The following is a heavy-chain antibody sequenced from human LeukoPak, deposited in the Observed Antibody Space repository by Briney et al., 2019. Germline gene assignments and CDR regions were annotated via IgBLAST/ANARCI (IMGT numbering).Heavy chain of an antibody. CDR1: GYTFTGYY. Sequence: ASVKVSCKASGYTFTGYYMHWVRQAPGQGLGLMGWISPNSGGTNYAQKFQGRVTMTRDTSISTAYMELSRLRSDDTAVYYCARLYCSSTSCSYRYWGQGTLVTVSS. CDR3: ARLYCSSTSCSYRY. V-gene: IGHV1-2*02. D-gene: IGHD2-2*01. CDR2: ISPNSGGT. J-gene: IGHJ4*02.